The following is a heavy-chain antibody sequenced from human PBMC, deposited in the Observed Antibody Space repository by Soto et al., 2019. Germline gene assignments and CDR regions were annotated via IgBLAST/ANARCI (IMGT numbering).Heavy chain of an antibody. V-gene: IGHV3-15*01. D-gene: IGHD2-2*01. CDR2: IKSKTDGGTT. CDR1: GFTFSNAW. Sequence: GGSLRLSCAASGFTFSNAWMSWVRQAPGKGLEWVGRIKSKTDGGTTDYAAPVKGRFTKSRDDSKNTLYLQMNSLKTEDTAVYYCTTAYPGIVVVPAAMERGSDYFDYWGQGTLVTVSS. CDR3: TTAYPGIVVVPAAMERGSDYFDY. J-gene: IGHJ4*02.